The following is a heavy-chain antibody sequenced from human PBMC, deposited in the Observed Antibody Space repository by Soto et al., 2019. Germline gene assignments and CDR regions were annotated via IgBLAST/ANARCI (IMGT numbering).Heavy chain of an antibody. J-gene: IGHJ4*02. CDR3: VREDGKVGTNSAFDY. D-gene: IGHD1-26*01. V-gene: IGHV3-21*01. CDR1: GFTFSTYT. CDR2: INGRGNYI. Sequence: PVGSLRLSCASSGFTFSTYTMNWVRQAPGKGLEWVSSINGRGNYIYYAESVKGRFTISRDNAKNSLYLQMDRLRAEDTALYYCVREDGKVGTNSAFDYWGLGALVTVSS.